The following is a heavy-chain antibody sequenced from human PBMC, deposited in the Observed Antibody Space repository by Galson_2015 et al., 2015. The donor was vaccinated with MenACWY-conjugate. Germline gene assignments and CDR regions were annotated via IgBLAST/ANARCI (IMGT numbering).Heavy chain of an antibody. J-gene: IGHJ4*02. CDR3: ATGSWFEF. CDR1: GFALSNAW. V-gene: IGHV3-15*07. CDR2: IKSRIAGGTT. Sequence: SLRLSCAVSGFALSNAWVNWVRQAPGQGLEWVGRIKSRIAGGTTDYAAPMEGRFTISRDDSQNTLYLEMNSLKTEDTAVYFCATGSWFEFWGQGTLVTVSS.